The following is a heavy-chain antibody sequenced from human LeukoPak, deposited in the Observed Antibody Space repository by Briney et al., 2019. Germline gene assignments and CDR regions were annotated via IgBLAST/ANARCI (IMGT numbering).Heavy chain of an antibody. CDR1: GFTFSSYS. V-gene: IGHV3-23*01. J-gene: IGHJ4*02. Sequence: GGSLRLSCAASGFTFSSYSMSWVRQAPGKGLEWVSAISGSGGSTYYADSVKGRFTISRDNSKNTLYLQMNSLRAEDTAVYYCARVEYYYDSSGYYYFDYWGQGTLVTVSS. D-gene: IGHD3-22*01. CDR2: ISGSGGST. CDR3: ARVEYYYDSSGYYYFDY.